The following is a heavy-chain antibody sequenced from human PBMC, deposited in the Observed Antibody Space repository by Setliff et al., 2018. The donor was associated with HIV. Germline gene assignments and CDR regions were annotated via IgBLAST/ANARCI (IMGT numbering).Heavy chain of an antibody. CDR1: GFTFSSYS. CDR2: ISSSSSYI. D-gene: IGHD4-17*01. V-gene: IGHV3-21*01. J-gene: IGHJ4*02. CDR3: ARGPKGYGDYIDY. Sequence: GSLRLSCAASGFTFSSYSMNWVRQAPGKGLEWVSSISSSSSYIYYADSVKGRFTISRDNAKNSLYLQMNSLRAEDTAVYYCARGPKGYGDYIDYWGQGTLVTVSS.